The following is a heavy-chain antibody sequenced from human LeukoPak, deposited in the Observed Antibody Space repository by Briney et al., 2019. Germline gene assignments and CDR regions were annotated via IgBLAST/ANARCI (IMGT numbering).Heavy chain of an antibody. V-gene: IGHV1-69*13. CDR2: IIPIFGTA. Sequence: SVKVSCKASRGTFSNYAISWVRQAPGQGLEWMGGIIPIFGTANYAQKFQGRVTVTADESTSTAYMELSSLRSEDTAVYYCARDGETWIQLWFQKDNYFDYWGQGTLVTVSS. CDR1: RGTFSNYA. CDR3: ARDGETWIQLWFQKDNYFDY. D-gene: IGHD5-18*01. J-gene: IGHJ4*02.